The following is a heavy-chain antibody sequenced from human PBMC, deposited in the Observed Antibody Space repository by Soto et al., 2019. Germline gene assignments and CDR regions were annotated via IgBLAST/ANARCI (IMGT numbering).Heavy chain of an antibody. CDR2: IHYNGNT. V-gene: IGHV4-59*01. Sequence: QVQLQVSGPGLVKPSETLSLTCTVSGDSISAYSWSWVRQPPGKGLEWIGNIHYNGNTKYSPSLKSRVTMSVDTSKHHFSLRLISVTAADTAIYFCAREGNLGRWLQPLDFWGQGTLVTVSS. J-gene: IGHJ4*02. CDR1: GDSISAYS. CDR3: AREGNLGRWLQPLDF. D-gene: IGHD5-12*01.